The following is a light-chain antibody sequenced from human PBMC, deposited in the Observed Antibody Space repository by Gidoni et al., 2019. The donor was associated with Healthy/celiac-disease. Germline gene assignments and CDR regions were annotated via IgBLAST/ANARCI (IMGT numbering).Light chain of an antibody. CDR3: QQSYSTPPWT. CDR2: AAS. CDR1: QSISSY. V-gene: IGKV1-39*01. J-gene: IGKJ1*01. Sequence: DIQMTQSPSSLSASVGDRVTITCRASQSISSYLNWYQQKPGKAPKLLIDAASSLQSGVPSRFSGSGSGTDFTLTISSLQPEDFATYYCQQSYSTPPWTFGQETKVEIK.